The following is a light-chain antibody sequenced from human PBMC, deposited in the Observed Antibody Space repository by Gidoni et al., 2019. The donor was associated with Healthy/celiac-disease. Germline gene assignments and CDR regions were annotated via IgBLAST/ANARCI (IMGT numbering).Light chain of an antibody. CDR3: MQGKHWPPWT. V-gene: IGKV2-30*02. J-gene: IGKJ1*01. Sequence: AVITRSPRSLPVTLGQPASISCSSRQSLVHRDGNTYLNWLQQRPGQSPRRLISKVSNRDSGVPDRFSGSGSGTDFTLKISRVEAEDVGVYYCMQGKHWPPWTFGQGTKVEIK. CDR2: KVS. CDR1: QSLVHRDGNTY.